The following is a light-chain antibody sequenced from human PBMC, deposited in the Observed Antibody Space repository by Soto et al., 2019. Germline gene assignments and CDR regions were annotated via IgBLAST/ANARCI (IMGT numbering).Light chain of an antibody. J-gene: IGLJ1*01. Sequence: QSVLTQPASVSGSPGQSITISCTGTGSDIGDYKYVSWYQQRPGKAPKLMIYEVSNRPSGVSNRFSGSKSGNTASLTISGLQADDEADYYCSSYSSTNTPYVFGTGTKVTVL. V-gene: IGLV2-14*01. CDR2: EVS. CDR1: GSDIGDYKY. CDR3: SSYSSTNTPYV.